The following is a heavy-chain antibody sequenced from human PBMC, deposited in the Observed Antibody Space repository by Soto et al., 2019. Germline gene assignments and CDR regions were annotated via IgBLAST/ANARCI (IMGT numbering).Heavy chain of an antibody. V-gene: IGHV4-30-4*01. CDR2: IYYSGST. Sequence: QVQLQESGPGLVKPSQTLSLTCTVSGGSISSGDYYWSWIRQPPGKGLEWIGYIYYSGSTYYNQSLKSRVTISVDTSKNHFSLKLNSATAADTAVYYWAIYTAREPTFDYWGQGTLVTVSS. CDR1: GGSISSGDYY. CDR3: AIYTAREPTFDY. J-gene: IGHJ4*02. D-gene: IGHD3-16*01.